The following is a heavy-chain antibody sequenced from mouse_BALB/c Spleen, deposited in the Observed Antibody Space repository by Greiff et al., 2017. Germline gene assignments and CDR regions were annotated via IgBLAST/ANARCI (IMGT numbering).Heavy chain of an antibody. CDR2: IDPENGDT. Sequence: EVQLQQSGAELVRPGASVKLSCTASGFNIKDYYMRWVKQRPEQGLEWIGWIDPENGDTDYAPKFQGKATMTADTSSNTAYMQLSSLTSEDSAVYYCERGLRVSGDYWGQGTTVTVSA. CDR1: GFNIKDYY. V-gene: IGHV14-4*02. J-gene: IGHJ2*01. D-gene: IGHD3-3*01. CDR3: ERGLRVSGDY.